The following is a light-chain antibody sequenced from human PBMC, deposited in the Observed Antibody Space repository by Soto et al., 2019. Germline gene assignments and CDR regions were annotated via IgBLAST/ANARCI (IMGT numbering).Light chain of an antibody. V-gene: IGKV3-11*01. CDR1: QSVSSY. Sequence: EIVLTQSPATLSLSPGQRATLSCRASQSVSSYLAWYQQKPGQAPRLLIYDASNRATGIPGRFSGSGSETDFTLTISSLEPEDFAIYFCQHRSNWPAFGGGTKVDIK. CDR2: DAS. CDR3: QHRSNWPA. J-gene: IGKJ4*01.